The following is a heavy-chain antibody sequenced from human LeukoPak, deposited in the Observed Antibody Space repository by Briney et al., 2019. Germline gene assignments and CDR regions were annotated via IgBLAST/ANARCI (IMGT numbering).Heavy chain of an antibody. J-gene: IGHJ4*02. V-gene: IGHV3-48*03. CDR2: ISSSGSTI. CDR1: AFTFSSYE. Sequence: QPGGSLRLSCAASAFTFSSYEMNWVRQAPGKGLEWVSYISSSGSTIYYADSVKGRFTISRDNAKNSLYLQMNSLRAEDTAVYYCARGDSGSYYLDYWGQGTLVTVSS. CDR3: ARGDSGSYYLDY. D-gene: IGHD1-26*01.